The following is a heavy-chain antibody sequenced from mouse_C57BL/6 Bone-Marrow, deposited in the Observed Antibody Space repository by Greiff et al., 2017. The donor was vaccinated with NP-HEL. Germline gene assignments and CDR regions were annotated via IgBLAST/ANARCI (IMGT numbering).Heavy chain of an antibody. CDR2: IWWDDAK. J-gene: IGHJ2*01. Sequence: QVTLKESGPGILQPSQTLSLTCSFSGFSLSTFGMGVGWIRQPSGKGLEWLAHIWWDDAKYYNPALKSRLTIFKDTSKNQVFLKIANVDTADTATYYCARSYYGNYFDYWGQGTTLTVSS. D-gene: IGHD2-10*01. V-gene: IGHV8-8*01. CDR1: GFSLSTFGMG. CDR3: ARSYYGNYFDY.